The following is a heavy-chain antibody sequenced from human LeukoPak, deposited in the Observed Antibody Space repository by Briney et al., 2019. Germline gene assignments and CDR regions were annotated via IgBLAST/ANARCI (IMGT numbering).Heavy chain of an antibody. D-gene: IGHD4-17*01. J-gene: IGHJ3*02. CDR1: GYTFTDYY. CDR3: ARPTTVTDYDACDI. V-gene: IGHV1-2*02. CDR2: INLNSGGT. Sequence: ASVKVSFKASGYTFTDYYMHWVRQAPGQGLEWMGWINLNSGGTNNVQRFQGRVTMTRDTSISTAYMELSSLRSDDTAVYYCARPTTVTDYDACDIWGQGTMVTVSS.